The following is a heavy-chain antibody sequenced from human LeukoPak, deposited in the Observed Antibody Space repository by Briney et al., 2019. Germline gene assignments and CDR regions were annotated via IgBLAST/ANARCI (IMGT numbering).Heavy chain of an antibody. V-gene: IGHV4-34*01. CDR3: ARGNTTVTYNWFDP. CDR1: GGSFSGYY. J-gene: IGHJ5*02. D-gene: IGHD4-17*01. Sequence: SETLSLTCAVYGGSFSGYYWNWIRQPPGKGLEWIGEINHSGSTNYNPSLKSRVTISVDTSKNQFSLKLSSVTAADTAVYYCARGNTTVTYNWFDPWGQGTLVTVSS. CDR2: INHSGST.